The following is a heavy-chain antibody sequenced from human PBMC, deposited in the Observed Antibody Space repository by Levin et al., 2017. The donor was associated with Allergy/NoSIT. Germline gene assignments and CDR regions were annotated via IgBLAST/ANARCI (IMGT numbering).Heavy chain of an antibody. CDR2: ISWNSGSI. V-gene: IGHV3-9*01. CDR3: AKVYYYGSGSYGYYFDY. Sequence: GGSLRLSCAASGFTFDDYAMHWVRQAPGKGLEWVSGISWNSGSIGYADSVKGRFTISRDNAKNSLYLQMNSLRAEDTALYYCAKVYYYGSGSYGYYFDYWGQGTLVTVSS. D-gene: IGHD3-10*01. J-gene: IGHJ4*02. CDR1: GFTFDDYA.